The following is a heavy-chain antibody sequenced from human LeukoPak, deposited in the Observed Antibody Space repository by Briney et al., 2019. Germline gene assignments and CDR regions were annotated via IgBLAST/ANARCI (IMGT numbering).Heavy chain of an antibody. V-gene: IGHV1-46*01. CDR2: INPSGGST. CDR1: GYTFTSYY. CDR3: ARDPGEAYCGGDCYYDY. J-gene: IGHJ4*02. Sequence: ASVKVSCKASGYTFTSYYMHWVRQAPGQGLEWMGIINPSGGSTSYAQKSQGRVTMTRDTSTSTVYMELSSLRSEDTAVYYCARDPGEAYCGGDCYYDYWGQGTLVTVSS. D-gene: IGHD2-21*02.